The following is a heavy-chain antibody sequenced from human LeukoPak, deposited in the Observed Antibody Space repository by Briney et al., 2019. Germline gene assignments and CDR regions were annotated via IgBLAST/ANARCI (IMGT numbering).Heavy chain of an antibody. D-gene: IGHD1-26*01. J-gene: IGHJ4*02. CDR2: IYSSGCT. CDR3: AESGGYGLIDY. Sequence: PSETLSLTCAVSGASVSGSNYYWGWIRQPPGTGLEWIGNIYSSGCTYYNASLQSRVTISIDTSKNQFSLRLNSVTAADTAMYHCAESGGYGLIDYWGQGTRVTVSS. CDR1: GASVSGSNYY. V-gene: IGHV4-39*01.